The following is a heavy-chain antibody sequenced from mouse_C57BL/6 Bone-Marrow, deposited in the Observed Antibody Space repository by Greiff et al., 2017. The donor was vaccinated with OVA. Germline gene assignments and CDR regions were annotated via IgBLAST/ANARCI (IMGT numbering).Heavy chain of an antibody. Sequence: VQLQQSGPELVKPGASVKISCKASGYSFTGYYMNWVKQSPEKSLEWIGEINPSTGGTTYNQKFKAKATLTVDKSSSTAYMQLKSLTSEDSAVYYCARETPMVTSFDYWGQGTTLTVSS. D-gene: IGHD2-2*01. V-gene: IGHV1-42*01. CDR1: GYSFTGYY. J-gene: IGHJ2*01. CDR2: INPSTGGT. CDR3: ARETPMVTSFDY.